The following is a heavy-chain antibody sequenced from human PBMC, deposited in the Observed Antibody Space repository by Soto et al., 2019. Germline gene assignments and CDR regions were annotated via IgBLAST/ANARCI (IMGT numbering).Heavy chain of an antibody. CDR1: GFTVSSNY. CDR3: ASLGSYYYYGMDV. Sequence: GGSLRLSCAASGFTVSSNYMSWVRQAPGKGLEWVSVIYSGGSTYYADSVEGRFTISRDNSKNTLYLQMNSLRAEDTAVYYCASLGSYYYYGMDVWGQGTTVTVSS. D-gene: IGHD1-26*01. J-gene: IGHJ6*02. CDR2: IYSGGST. V-gene: IGHV3-53*01.